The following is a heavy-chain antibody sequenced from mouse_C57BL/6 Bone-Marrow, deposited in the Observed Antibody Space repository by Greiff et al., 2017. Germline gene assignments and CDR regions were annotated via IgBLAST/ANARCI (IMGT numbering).Heavy chain of an antibody. CDR2: ILPGRGST. J-gene: IGHJ2*01. CDR3: ARRKEGFITTVVAPFDY. CDR1: GYTFPGYW. D-gene: IGHD1-1*01. Sequence: QVQLKESGAELMKPGASVKLSCKATGYTFPGYWIEWVKQRPGHGLEWIGEILPGRGSTNYNEKFKGQAPFTADTSSNTAYMQLSSLTTEDSAIYYGARRKEGFITTVVAPFDYWGQAPLSQSPQ. V-gene: IGHV1-9*01.